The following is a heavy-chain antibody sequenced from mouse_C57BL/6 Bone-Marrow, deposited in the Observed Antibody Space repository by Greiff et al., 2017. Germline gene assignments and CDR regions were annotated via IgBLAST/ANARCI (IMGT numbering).Heavy chain of an antibody. CDR2: IYPRSGNT. Sequence: VQLQQSGAELARPGASVKLSCKASGYTFTSYGISWVKQRTGQGLEWIGEIYPRSGNTYYNEKFKGKATLTADQSSSTEYMVLRSLTSEDSAVYFCARRAIYYGYDSFDYWGQGTTLTVSS. D-gene: IGHD2-2*01. CDR3: ARRAIYYGYDSFDY. CDR1: GYTFTSYG. V-gene: IGHV1-81*01. J-gene: IGHJ2*01.